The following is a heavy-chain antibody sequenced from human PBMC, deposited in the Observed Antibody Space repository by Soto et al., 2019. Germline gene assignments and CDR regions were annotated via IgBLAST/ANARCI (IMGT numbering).Heavy chain of an antibody. CDR1: GFTFSSYI. CDR3: ARDRVEDYYDSSGYYSSDNWFDP. CDR2: ISSSSSYI. J-gene: IGHJ5*02. V-gene: IGHV3-21*01. D-gene: IGHD3-22*01. Sequence: GGSLRLSCAASGFTFSSYIMNWVRQAPGKGLEWVSSISSSSSYIYYADSVKGRFTISRDNAKNSLYLQMNSLRAEDTAVYYCARDRVEDYYDSSGYYSSDNWFDPWGQGTLVTVSS.